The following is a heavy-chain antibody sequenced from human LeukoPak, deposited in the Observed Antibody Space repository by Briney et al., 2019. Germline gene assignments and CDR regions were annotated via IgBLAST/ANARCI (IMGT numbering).Heavy chain of an antibody. D-gene: IGHD2-15*01. CDR3: AKDRDIVVVALMDV. CDR1: GFTFSSYA. J-gene: IGHJ6*02. CDR2: ISGSGGST. V-gene: IGHV3-23*01. Sequence: GASLRLSCAASGFTFSSYAMSWVRQAPGKGLELVSAISGSGGSTYYADSVKGRFTISRDNSKNTLYLQMNSLRAEDTAVYYCAKDRDIVVVALMDVWGQGTTVTVSS.